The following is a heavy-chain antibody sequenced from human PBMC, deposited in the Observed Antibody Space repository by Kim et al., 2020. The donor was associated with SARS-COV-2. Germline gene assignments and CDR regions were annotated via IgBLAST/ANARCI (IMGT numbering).Heavy chain of an antibody. J-gene: IGHJ4*02. V-gene: IGHV3-9*01. Sequence: GGSLRLSCAASGFTFSNHCMHWVRQAPGKGLEWVSGISWNGSSISYADSVKGRFTTSRDNAKNSLYLQMNSLRTEDTAVYYCAKSYSSGWYTGGVFFDYWGQGTLVTVSS. CDR1: GFTFSNHC. CDR3: AKSYSSGWYTGGVFFDY. CDR2: ISWNGSSI. D-gene: IGHD6-19*01.